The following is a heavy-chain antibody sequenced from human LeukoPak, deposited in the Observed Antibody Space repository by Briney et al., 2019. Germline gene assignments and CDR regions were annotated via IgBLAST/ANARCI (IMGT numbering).Heavy chain of an antibody. J-gene: IGHJ4*02. D-gene: IGHD6-13*01. CDR3: ARDPGAAGLFDY. Sequence: GASVKVSCKASGYTFTDYYMHWVRQAPGQGLECVGWVNPKSGGTNHAQKFQGRVTTTTDTSISTVYLELSSLRSDDTAVYYCARDPGAAGLFDYWGQGTLVTVSS. V-gene: IGHV1-2*02. CDR2: VNPKSGGT. CDR1: GYTFTDYY.